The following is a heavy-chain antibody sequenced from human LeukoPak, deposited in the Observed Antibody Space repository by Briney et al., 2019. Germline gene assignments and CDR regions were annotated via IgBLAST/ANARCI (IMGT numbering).Heavy chain of an antibody. CDR1: GFKFDDYG. D-gene: IGHD3-22*01. Sequence: GGSLRLSCAASGFKFDDYGMSWVRHAPGKGLEWVCDLNWNGAWTGYADSVKGRFTISRDNAKNSLHLQMNSLRAEDTALYDCAGYYYYSSRAFDLWGQGTLVTVSA. J-gene: IGHJ5*02. V-gene: IGHV3-20*01. CDR3: AGYYYYSSRAFDL. CDR2: LNWNGAWT.